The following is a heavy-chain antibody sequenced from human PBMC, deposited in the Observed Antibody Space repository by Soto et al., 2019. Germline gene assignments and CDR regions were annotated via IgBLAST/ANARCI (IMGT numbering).Heavy chain of an antibody. CDR3: ARDITPSDSSSWRAYYYYGMDV. D-gene: IGHD6-13*01. J-gene: IGHJ6*02. Sequence: GGSLRLSCAASGFTFSSYGMHWIRQAPGKGLEWVAVIWYDGSNKYYADSVKGRFTISRDNSKNTLYLQMNSLRAEDTAVYYCARDITPSDSSSWRAYYYYGMDVWGQGTTVTVSS. CDR2: IWYDGSNK. V-gene: IGHV3-33*01. CDR1: GFTFSSYG.